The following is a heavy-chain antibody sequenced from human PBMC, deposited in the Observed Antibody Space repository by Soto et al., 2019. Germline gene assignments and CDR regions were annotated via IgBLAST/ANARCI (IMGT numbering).Heavy chain of an antibody. J-gene: IGHJ3*02. Sequence: PXESLSLSSAASGSIFSSHSFNWVRQAPGQGLEWIAYISSRSSLILYADSVRGRFVISRDNALNSLYLQMNSLRAEDTAVYHCAKDSGFTDFGAVLHAFDIWGQGTMVTVSS. D-gene: IGHD3-3*01. V-gene: IGHV3-21*04. CDR3: AKDSGFTDFGAVLHAFDI. CDR1: GSIFSSHS. CDR2: ISSRSSLI.